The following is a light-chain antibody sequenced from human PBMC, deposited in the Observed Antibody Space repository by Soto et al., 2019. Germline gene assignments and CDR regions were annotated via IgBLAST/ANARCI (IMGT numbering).Light chain of an antibody. CDR1: SSDIGGYNY. CDR3: SSYTSSSTPVI. CDR2: EVS. Sequence: QSVLTQPASVSGSPGQSITISCTGTSSDIGGYNYVSWYQQHPDKAPKLIIYEVSNRPSGVSHRFSGSKSGNTASLTISGLQAEDDADYYCSSYTSSSTPVIFGGGTKLTVL. J-gene: IGLJ2*01. V-gene: IGLV2-14*01.